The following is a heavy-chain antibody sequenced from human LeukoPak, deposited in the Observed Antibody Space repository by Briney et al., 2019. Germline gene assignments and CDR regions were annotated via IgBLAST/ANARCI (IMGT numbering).Heavy chain of an antibody. V-gene: IGHV3-21*01. CDR2: ISSSSSYI. D-gene: IGHD3-16*02. CDR1: GFTFSSYS. J-gene: IGHJ4*02. CDR3: ARDLYDYVWGSYRPLVIDY. Sequence: GGSLRLSCAASGFTFSSYSMNWVRQAPGKGLEWVSSISSSSSYIYYADSVKGRFTISRDNAKNSLYLQMNSLRAEDTAVYYCARDLYDYVWGSYRPLVIDYWGQGTLVTVSS.